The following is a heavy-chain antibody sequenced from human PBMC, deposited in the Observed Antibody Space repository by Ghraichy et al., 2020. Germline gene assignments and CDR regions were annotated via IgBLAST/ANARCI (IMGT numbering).Heavy chain of an antibody. D-gene: IGHD1-1*01. CDR3: ARDRWKYGMDD. CDR2: IYYSEST. V-gene: IGHV4-61*01. CDR1: GGSVSSGSYY. Sequence: SETLSLTCTVSGGSVSSGSYYWSWIRQPPGKGLEWIGYIYYSESTNYNPSLKSRVTISVDTSKNQFSLKLSSVTAADTAVYYCARDRWKYGMDDWGQGTTVTVSS. J-gene: IGHJ6*02.